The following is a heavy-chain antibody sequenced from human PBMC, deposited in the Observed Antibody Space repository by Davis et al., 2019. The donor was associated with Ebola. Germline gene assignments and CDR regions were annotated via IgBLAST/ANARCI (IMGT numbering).Heavy chain of an antibody. CDR3: ARVREYGMDV. V-gene: IGHV3-30-3*01. CDR2: ISYDGSNK. CDR1: GFTFSSYA. J-gene: IGHJ6*02. D-gene: IGHD1-26*01. Sequence: GESLKISCAASGFTFSSYAMHWVRQAPGKGLEWVAVISYDGSNKYYADSVKGRFTISRDNSKNTLYLQMNSLRAEDTAVYYCARVREYGMDVWGQGTTVTVSS.